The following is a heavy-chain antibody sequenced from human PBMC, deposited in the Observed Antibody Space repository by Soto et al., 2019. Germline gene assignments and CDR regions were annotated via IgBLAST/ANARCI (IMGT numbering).Heavy chain of an antibody. J-gene: IGHJ6*02. V-gene: IGHV5-51*01. CDR3: ARQTNILTGYENYGMDV. Sequence: GESLKISCKGSGYGFTSYWIGWVRQMPGKGLEWMGIIYPGDSDTRYSPSFQGQVTISADKSISIAYLQWSSLKASDTAMYYCARQTNILTGYENYGMDVWGQGTTVTVSS. CDR2: IYPGDSDT. CDR1: GYGFTSYW. D-gene: IGHD3-9*01.